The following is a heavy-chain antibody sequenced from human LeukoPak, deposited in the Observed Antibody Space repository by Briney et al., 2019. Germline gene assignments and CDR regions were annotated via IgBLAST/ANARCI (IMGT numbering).Heavy chain of an antibody. Sequence: SETLSLTCAVYGEPLNGHYWSWIRQSPGKGLEWIGEGNDSGGTKFNPSLKSRVTISADTSKNQFSLKWSSVTAADTAVYYCATTAAAGTRLAWFDPWGQGTLVTVSS. D-gene: IGHD6-13*01. CDR2: GNDSGGT. CDR1: GEPLNGHY. J-gene: IGHJ5*02. CDR3: ATTAAAGTRLAWFDP. V-gene: IGHV4-34*01.